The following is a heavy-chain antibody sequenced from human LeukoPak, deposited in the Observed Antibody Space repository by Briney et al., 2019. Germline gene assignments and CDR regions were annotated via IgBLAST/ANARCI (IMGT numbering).Heavy chain of an antibody. J-gene: IGHJ4*02. D-gene: IGHD3-10*01. CDR2: IKQDGSEK. CDR3: ARVRYGSGSYYKGGWYFDY. CDR1: GFTFSSYW. Sequence: GGSLRLSCAASGFTFSSYWMSWVRQAPGKGLEWVANIKQDGSEKYYVDSVKGRFTISRDNAKNSLYLQMNSLRAEDTAVYYCARVRYGSGSYYKGGWYFDYWGQGTLVTVSS. V-gene: IGHV3-7*01.